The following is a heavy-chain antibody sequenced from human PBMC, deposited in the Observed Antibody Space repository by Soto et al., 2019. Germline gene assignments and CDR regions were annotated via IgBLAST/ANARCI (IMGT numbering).Heavy chain of an antibody. J-gene: IGHJ4*02. Sequence: ASVKVSCKASGYTFTSYGISWVRQAPGQGLEWMGWISAYNGNTNYAQKLQGRVTMTTDKSTSTAYMELSSLRSEDTAVYYCARSEYSGYGSFDYWGQGTLVTVSS. CDR1: GYTFTSYG. CDR3: ARSEYSGYGSFDY. V-gene: IGHV1-18*01. D-gene: IGHD5-12*01. CDR2: ISAYNGNT.